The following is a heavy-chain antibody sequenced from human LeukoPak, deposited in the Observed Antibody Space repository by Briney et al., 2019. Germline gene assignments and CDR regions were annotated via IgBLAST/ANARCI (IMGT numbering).Heavy chain of an antibody. J-gene: IGHJ4*02. D-gene: IGHD2-15*01. CDR3: ARGRRSGFPFDY. V-gene: IGHV4-34*01. CDR2: INHSGST. CDR1: GGSFSGYY. Sequence: PSETLSLTCAVYGGSFSGYYWSWIRQPPGKGLEWIGEINHSGSTNYNPSLKSRVTISVDTSKNQFSLKLSSVTAADTAVYYCARGRRSGFPFDYWGQGTLVTVSS.